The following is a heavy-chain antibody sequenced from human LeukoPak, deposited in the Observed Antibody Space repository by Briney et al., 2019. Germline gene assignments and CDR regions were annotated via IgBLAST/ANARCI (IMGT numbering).Heavy chain of an antibody. V-gene: IGHV4-38-2*02. J-gene: IGHJ4*02. CDR3: ARDYNDSSGYYSN. Sequence: SETLSLTCTVSGYSISSGYYWGWIRQPPGKGLNWIGSIYHSGSTYYNASLKRRVTISVDTTKNQFSLKLSSVTAADTAVYYCARDYNDSSGYYSNWGQGTLVTVSS. CDR1: GYSISSGYY. D-gene: IGHD3-22*01. CDR2: IYHSGST.